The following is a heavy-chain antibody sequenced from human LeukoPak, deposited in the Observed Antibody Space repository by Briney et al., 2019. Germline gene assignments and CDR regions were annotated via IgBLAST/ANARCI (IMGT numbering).Heavy chain of an antibody. Sequence: GGSLRLSCTASGFTFNTVWMTWVRQAPGKVLEWVGRIKSKTDGERSDYAAAVKGRFIISRDDSEDTLFLQMNSLKTEDTAVYYCTTVHGAGPVNFDYWGQGSLVTVSS. V-gene: IGHV3-15*01. D-gene: IGHD3-16*01. CDR2: IKSKTDGERS. J-gene: IGHJ4*02. CDR3: TTVHGAGPVNFDY. CDR1: GFTFNTVW.